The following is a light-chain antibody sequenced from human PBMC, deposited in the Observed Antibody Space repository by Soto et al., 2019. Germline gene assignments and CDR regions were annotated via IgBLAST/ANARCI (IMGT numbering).Light chain of an antibody. Sequence: EIVMTQSPATLSVSPGERATLSCRASRPIASNLAWHQQKPGQAPRLLIYYASTRASGIPARFSGSGSGTEFTLTISSLQSEDFAVYYCQQYNNWPLSFGQGTKVEIK. J-gene: IGKJ1*01. V-gene: IGKV3-15*01. CDR3: QQYNNWPLS. CDR2: YAS. CDR1: RPIASN.